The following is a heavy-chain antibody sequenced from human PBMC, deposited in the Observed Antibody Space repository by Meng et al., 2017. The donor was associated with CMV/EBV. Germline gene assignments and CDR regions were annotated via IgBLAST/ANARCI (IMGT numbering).Heavy chain of an antibody. D-gene: IGHD3-3*01. CDR3: ARVARYYDFWSGYYKPWFDP. CDR2: INPNSGGT. Sequence: LGQHVGEVKKPGASVKVSCKASGYTFTGYYMHWVRQAPGQGLEWMGWINPNSGGTNYAQKFQGRVTMTRDTSISTAYMELSRLRSDDTAVYYCARVARYYDFWSGYYKPWFDPWGQGTLVTVSS. V-gene: IGHV1-2*02. J-gene: IGHJ5*02. CDR1: GYTFTGYY.